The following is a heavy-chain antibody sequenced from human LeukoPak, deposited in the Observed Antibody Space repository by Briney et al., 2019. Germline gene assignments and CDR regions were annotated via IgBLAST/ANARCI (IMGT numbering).Heavy chain of an antibody. D-gene: IGHD5-12*01. J-gene: IGHJ4*02. CDR1: GFTFSIYA. Sequence: GGSLRLSCAASGFTFSIYAMTWVRQAPGKGLKWVSTISVSGAGTYYADSVKGRFTISRDTSKNTLYLQMNSLRVEDTAVYYCAKGLSGYVPFDYWGQGTLVTVSS. V-gene: IGHV3-23*01. CDR3: AKGLSGYVPFDY. CDR2: ISVSGAGT.